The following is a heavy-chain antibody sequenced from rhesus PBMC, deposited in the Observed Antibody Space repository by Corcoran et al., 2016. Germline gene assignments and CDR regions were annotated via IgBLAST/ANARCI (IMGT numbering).Heavy chain of an antibody. J-gene: IGHJ4*01. D-gene: IGHD3-3*01. V-gene: IGHV4-160*01. CDR2: IDSSGSP. CDR1: GGSISGYW. CDR3: ARYNIWTGYYFDY. Sequence: QLQLQESGPGLVKPSETLSLTCAVSGGSISGYWWSWIRQPPGKGLEWIGRIDSSGSPDYNPSLKSRVTISRDTSKNQFSLKLSSVTAADTAVYYCARYNIWTGYYFDYWGQGVLVTVSS.